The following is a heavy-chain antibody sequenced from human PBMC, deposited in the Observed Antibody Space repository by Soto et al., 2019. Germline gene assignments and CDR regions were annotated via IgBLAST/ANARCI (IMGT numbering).Heavy chain of an antibody. Sequence: QVQLVQSGAEVKKPGASVKVSCKASGYTFTSYGISGVRQAPGQGLEWMGWISAYNGNTNYAQKLQGRVTMTTDTSTSTAYMELRSLRSDDTAVYYCARVAVTYYYDSSGRKTYFDPWGQGTLVTVSS. CDR1: GYTFTSYG. J-gene: IGHJ5*02. V-gene: IGHV1-18*01. CDR2: ISAYNGNT. D-gene: IGHD3-22*01. CDR3: ARVAVTYYYDSSGRKTYFDP.